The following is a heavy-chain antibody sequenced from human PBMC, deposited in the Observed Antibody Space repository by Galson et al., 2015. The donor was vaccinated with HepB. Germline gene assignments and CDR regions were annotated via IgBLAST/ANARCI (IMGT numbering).Heavy chain of an antibody. V-gene: IGHV7-4-1*02. CDR3: ARETYCGGDCQEEYNWFDP. Sequence: SVKVSCKASGYTFTSYAMNWVRQAPGQGLEWMGWTNTNTGNPTYAQGFTGRFVFSLDTSVSTAYLQISSLKAEDTAVYYCARETYCGGDCQEEYNWFDPWGQGTLVTVSS. D-gene: IGHD2-21*02. CDR1: GYTFTSYA. CDR2: TNTNTGNP. J-gene: IGHJ5*02.